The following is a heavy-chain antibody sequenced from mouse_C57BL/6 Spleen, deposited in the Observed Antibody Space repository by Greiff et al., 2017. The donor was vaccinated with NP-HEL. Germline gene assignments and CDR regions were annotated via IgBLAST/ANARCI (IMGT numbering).Heavy chain of an antibody. CDR1: GYAFSSSW. CDR2: IYPGDGAT. D-gene: IGHD3-3*01. Sequence: QVQLQQSGPELVKPGASVKISCKASGYAFSSSWMNWVKQRPGKGLEWIGRIYPGDGATNYNGKFKGKATLTADKSSSTAYMQLSSLTSEDSAVYFCAREGWEEGFAYWGQGTLVTVSA. J-gene: IGHJ3*01. CDR3: AREGWEEGFAY. V-gene: IGHV1-82*01.